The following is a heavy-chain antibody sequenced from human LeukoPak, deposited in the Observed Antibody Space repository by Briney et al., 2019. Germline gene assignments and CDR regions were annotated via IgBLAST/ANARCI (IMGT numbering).Heavy chain of an antibody. D-gene: IGHD6-19*01. CDR1: GYTFTSYG. Sequence: ASVKVSCKASGYTFTSYGISCVRQAPGQGLEWMGWISAYNGNTNYAQKLQGRVTMTTDTSTSTAYMELRSLRSDDTAVYYCARDRGDIAVAGYDAFDIWGQGTMVTVSS. CDR3: ARDRGDIAVAGYDAFDI. J-gene: IGHJ3*02. V-gene: IGHV1-18*01. CDR2: ISAYNGNT.